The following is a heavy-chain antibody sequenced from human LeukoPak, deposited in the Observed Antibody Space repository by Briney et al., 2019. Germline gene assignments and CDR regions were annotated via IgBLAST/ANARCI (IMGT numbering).Heavy chain of an antibody. CDR1: GGSISSYS. Sequence: SETLSLTCTVSGGSISSYSWSWIRQPPGRGLEWIGYFYYSGSTNYNPSLKSRVTISVDTPKNQLSLKLSSVTAADTAVYYCARDRSTYYYDSSGYIGYWGQGTLVTVSS. CDR2: FYYSGST. D-gene: IGHD3-22*01. CDR3: ARDRSTYYYDSSGYIGY. V-gene: IGHV4-59*12. J-gene: IGHJ4*02.